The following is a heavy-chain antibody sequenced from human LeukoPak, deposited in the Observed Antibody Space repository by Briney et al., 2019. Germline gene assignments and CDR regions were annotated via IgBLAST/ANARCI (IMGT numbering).Heavy chain of an antibody. J-gene: IGHJ4*02. D-gene: IGHD5-24*01. CDR2: TNQDGSET. CDR3: ARGFNNAYNYA. CDR1: GFTFGTHY. V-gene: IGHV3-7*01. Sequence: GGSLRLSCAASGFTFGTHYMNWVRQAPGKGPEWVANTNQDGSETYYVDSVKGRFTISRDNAKNSLYLQMNTLRVEDTAVYYCARGFNNAYNYAWGQGTLVTVSS.